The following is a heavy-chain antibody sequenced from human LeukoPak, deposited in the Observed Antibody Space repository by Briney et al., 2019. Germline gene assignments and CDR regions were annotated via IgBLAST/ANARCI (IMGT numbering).Heavy chain of an antibody. CDR1: GYTFTSYG. Sequence: ASVKVSCKASGYTFTSYGISWVRQAPGQGLEWLGWINPKSGAADYAQEFRGRVTMTRDTSINTDYLEMKTVTSDDTAVYYCARGAEAETSPLDFWGQGTLVIVS. V-gene: IGHV1-2*02. CDR2: INPKSGAA. J-gene: IGHJ4*02. CDR3: ARGAEAETSPLDF. D-gene: IGHD6-13*01.